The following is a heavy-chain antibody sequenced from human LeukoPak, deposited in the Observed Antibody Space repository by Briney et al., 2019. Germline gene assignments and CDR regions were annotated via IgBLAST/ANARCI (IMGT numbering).Heavy chain of an antibody. Sequence: GGSLRLSCAASGFTFSGSALHWVRQASGKGLEWVGRIRSTANGYATTYAASVKGRFTISRDDSKNTAYLQMDSLKTEDTAVYYCTGNYYGSGSYADFDYWGQGTLVTVSS. V-gene: IGHV3-73*01. D-gene: IGHD3-10*01. CDR1: GFTFSGSA. CDR3: TGNYYGSGSYADFDY. CDR2: IRSTANGYAT. J-gene: IGHJ4*02.